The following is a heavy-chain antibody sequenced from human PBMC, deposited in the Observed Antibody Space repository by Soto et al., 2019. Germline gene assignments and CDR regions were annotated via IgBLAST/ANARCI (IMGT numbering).Heavy chain of an antibody. CDR3: VSDVTGGYSCGC. V-gene: IGHV3-7*05. CDR2: IKLDGSEK. CDR1: GFIFSNYW. D-gene: IGHD5-18*01. J-gene: IGHJ4*02. Sequence: EVQLVESGGGLVQPGGSLRLSCAASGFIFSNYWMYWVRQAPGKGLEWVANIKLDGSEKYYVESVKGRFTISRHNARNSLYLQMNSLRAEDSAVYYCVSDVTGGYSCGCWGQGTLVTVSS.